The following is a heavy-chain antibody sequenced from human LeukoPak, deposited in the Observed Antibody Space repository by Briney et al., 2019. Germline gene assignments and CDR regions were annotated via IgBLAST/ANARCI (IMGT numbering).Heavy chain of an antibody. CDR3: ARDSVGHSGSYYLPTYFDY. V-gene: IGHV1-18*04. D-gene: IGHD1-26*01. CDR2: ISAYNGNT. CDR1: GYTFTSYY. Sequence: ASVKVSCKASGYTFTSYYMHWVRQAPGQGLEWMGWISAYNGNTNYAQKLQGRVTMTTDTSTSTAYMELRSLRSDDTAVYYCARDSVGHSGSYYLPTYFDYWGQGTLVTVSS. J-gene: IGHJ4*02.